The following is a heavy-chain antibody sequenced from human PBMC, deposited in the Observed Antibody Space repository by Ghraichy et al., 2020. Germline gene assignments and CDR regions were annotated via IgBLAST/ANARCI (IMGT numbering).Heavy chain of an antibody. CDR3: ASLISPASDYGDYEDWFDP. J-gene: IGHJ5*02. Sequence: ASVKVSCKASGYTFTSYGISWVRQAPGQGLEWRGWISAYNGNTNYAQKLQGRVTMTTDTSTSTAYMELRSLRSDDTAVYYCASLISPASDYGDYEDWFDPWGQGTLVTVSS. CDR2: ISAYNGNT. CDR1: GYTFTSYG. D-gene: IGHD4-17*01. V-gene: IGHV1-18*01.